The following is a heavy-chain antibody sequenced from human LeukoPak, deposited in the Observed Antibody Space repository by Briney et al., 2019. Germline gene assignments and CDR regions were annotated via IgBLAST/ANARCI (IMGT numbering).Heavy chain of an antibody. V-gene: IGHV1-69*04. CDR3: ARAGTVVVAENWFDP. CDR1: GGTFSSYA. CDR2: IIPILGIA. J-gene: IGHJ5*02. D-gene: IGHD2-15*01. Sequence: SLKVSCKASGGTFSSYAISWVRRAPEQGLEWMGRIIPILGIANYAQKFQGRVTITADKSTSTAYMELSSLRSEDTAVYYCARAGTVVVAENWFDPWGQGTLVTVSS.